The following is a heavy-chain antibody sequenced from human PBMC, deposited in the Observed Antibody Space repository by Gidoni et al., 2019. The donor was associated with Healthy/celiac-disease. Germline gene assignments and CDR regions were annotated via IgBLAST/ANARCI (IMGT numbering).Heavy chain of an antibody. V-gene: IGHV7-4-1*02. CDR3: ASEIVVVPAAMYYYYYGMDV. Sequence: QVQLVQSGSELKKPGASVKVSCKASGYTFTSYAMNWVRQAPGHGLEWMGWVNTNTGNPTYAQGFTGRFVFSLDTSVSTAYLQISSLKAEDTAVYYCASEIVVVPAAMYYYYYGMDVWGQGTTVTVSS. D-gene: IGHD2-2*01. J-gene: IGHJ6*02. CDR2: VNTNTGNP. CDR1: GYTFTSYA.